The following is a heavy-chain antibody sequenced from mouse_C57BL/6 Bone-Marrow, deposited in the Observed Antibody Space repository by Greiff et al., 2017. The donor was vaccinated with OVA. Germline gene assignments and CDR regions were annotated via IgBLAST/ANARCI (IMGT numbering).Heavy chain of an antibody. J-gene: IGHJ3*01. Sequence: VKLVESGPELVKPGASVKISCKASGYSFTGYYMNWVKQSPARSLEWIGEINPSTGGTTYNQKFKAKATLTVDTSASTAYMQLKSLTSEDSAVYVCARGGTSPFAYWGQGTLVTVSA. CDR1: GYSFTGYY. CDR3: ARGGTSPFAY. D-gene: IGHD4-1*01. V-gene: IGHV1-42*01. CDR2: INPSTGGT.